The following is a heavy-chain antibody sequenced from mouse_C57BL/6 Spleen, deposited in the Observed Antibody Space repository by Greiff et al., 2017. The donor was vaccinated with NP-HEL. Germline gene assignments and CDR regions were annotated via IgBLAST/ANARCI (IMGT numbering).Heavy chain of an antibody. J-gene: IGHJ4*01. Sequence: VKLMESGPELVKPGASVKISCKASGYAFSSSWMNWVKQRPGKGLEWIGRIYPGDGDTNYNGKFKGKATLTADKSSSTAYMQLSSLTSEDSAVYFCARPFYYDYGYAMDYWGQGTSVTVSS. CDR3: ARPFYYDYGYAMDY. CDR2: IYPGDGDT. D-gene: IGHD2-4*01. V-gene: IGHV1-82*01. CDR1: GYAFSSSW.